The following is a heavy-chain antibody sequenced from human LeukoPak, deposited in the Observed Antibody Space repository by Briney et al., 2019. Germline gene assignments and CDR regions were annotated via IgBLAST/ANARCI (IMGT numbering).Heavy chain of an antibody. CDR2: INTDGSST. CDR3: ARGMTYWPGSGKFDY. V-gene: IGHV3-74*03. D-gene: IGHD3-10*01. J-gene: IGHJ4*02. Sequence: GGSLRLSCAASGFTFSDYHMHWVRQPPGREPLWVARINTDGSSTTYADSVKGRFSISRDNAKNTLFLQMNSLRAEDTAVYYCARGMTYWPGSGKFDYWGQGSLVTVSS. CDR1: GFTFSDYH.